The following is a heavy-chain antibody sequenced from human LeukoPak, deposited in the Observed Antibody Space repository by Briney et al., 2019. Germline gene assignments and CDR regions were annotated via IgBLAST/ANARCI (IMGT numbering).Heavy chain of an antibody. J-gene: IGHJ4*02. D-gene: IGHD1-26*01. CDR1: GGSISNSNW. Sequence: SSETLSLTCAVSGGSISNSNWWSWVRQPPGKGLEWIGEIYHSGSTNYNPSLKSRVTISVDKSKNQFSLKLSSVTAADTAVYYCARTLYSGSYSYFDYWGQGTLVTVSS. V-gene: IGHV4-4*02. CDR3: ARTLYSGSYSYFDY. CDR2: IYHSGST.